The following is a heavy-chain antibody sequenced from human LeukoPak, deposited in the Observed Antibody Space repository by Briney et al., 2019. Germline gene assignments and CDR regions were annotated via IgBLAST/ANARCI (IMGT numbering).Heavy chain of an antibody. Sequence: PSGTLSLTCAVSGGSISSNNWWSWVRQPPGKGLEWVSRISTDGSSTTYADSVKGRFTISRDNAKNTLYLEMNSLRAEDTAVYHCARDRYCTTTRCSDYWGQGTLVTVSS. D-gene: IGHD2-2*01. J-gene: IGHJ4*02. CDR3: ARDRYCTTTRCSDY. V-gene: IGHV3-74*03. CDR1: GGSISSNNW. CDR2: ISTDGSST.